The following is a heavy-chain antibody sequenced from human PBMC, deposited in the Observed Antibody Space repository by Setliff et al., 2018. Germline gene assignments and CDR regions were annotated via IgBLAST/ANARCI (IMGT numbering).Heavy chain of an antibody. Sequence: GSVKVSCKVSGYTLIELSMHWVRQAPGKGLEWMGGFDPEDGETIYAQKFQGRVTMTEDTSTDTAYMELSSLRSEDTAVYYCATDVRGRAFDIWGQGTMVTVSS. V-gene: IGHV1-24*01. CDR3: ATDVRGRAFDI. J-gene: IGHJ3*02. CDR2: FDPEDGET. CDR1: GYTLIELS.